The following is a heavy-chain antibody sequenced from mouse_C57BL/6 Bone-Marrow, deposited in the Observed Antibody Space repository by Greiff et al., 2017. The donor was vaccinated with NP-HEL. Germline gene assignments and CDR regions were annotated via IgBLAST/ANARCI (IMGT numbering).Heavy chain of an antibody. V-gene: IGHV5-15*01. CDR1: GFTFSDYG. CDR2: ISNLAYSI. CDR3: ARQGSAY. Sequence: EVKLVESGGGLVQPGGSLKLSCAASGFTFSDYGMAWVRQAPRKGPEWVAFISNLAYSIYYADTVTGRFTISRENAKNTLYLEMSSLRSEDTAMYYCARQGSAYWGQGTLVTVSA. J-gene: IGHJ3*01. D-gene: IGHD1-3*01.